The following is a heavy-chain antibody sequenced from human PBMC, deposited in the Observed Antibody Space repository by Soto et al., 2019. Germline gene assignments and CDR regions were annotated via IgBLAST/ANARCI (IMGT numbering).Heavy chain of an antibody. CDR1: GGSISSSNW. Sequence: QVQLQESGPGLVKPSGTLSLTCAVSGGSISSSNWWNWVRQPPGKGLEWIGEIYHSGSTNYNPSRKSRFTLSVDKSRYQFSLKLTSVTAADTAVYYCARGDCSGGSCYSVDIWGQGTMVTVSS. V-gene: IGHV4-4*02. J-gene: IGHJ3*02. CDR2: IYHSGST. D-gene: IGHD2-15*01. CDR3: ARGDCSGGSCYSVDI.